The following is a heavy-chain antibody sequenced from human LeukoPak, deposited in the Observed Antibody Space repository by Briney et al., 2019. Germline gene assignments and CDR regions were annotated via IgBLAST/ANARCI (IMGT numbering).Heavy chain of an antibody. CDR1: GFTFSSYG. V-gene: IGHV3-48*01. D-gene: IGHD3-22*01. CDR2: ISSSSSTI. Sequence: GGSLRLSCAASGFTFSSYGMTWVRQAPGKGLEWVSYISSSSSTIYYADSVKGRFTISRDNAKNSLYLQLNSLRAEDTAVYYCARDSPMIVPFDAFDIWGQGTMVTVSS. CDR3: ARDSPMIVPFDAFDI. J-gene: IGHJ3*02.